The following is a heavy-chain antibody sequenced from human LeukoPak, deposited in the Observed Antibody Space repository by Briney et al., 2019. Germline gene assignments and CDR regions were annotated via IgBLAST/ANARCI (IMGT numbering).Heavy chain of an antibody. CDR3: ARTYYDFWSGSRYWYFQL. V-gene: IGHV4-59*08. Sequence: SETLSLTCTVSGGSISSYYWSWIRQPPGKGLERIGYIYYSGSTNYNPSLKSRVTISVDTSKNQFSLKLSSVTAADTAVYYCARTYYDFWSGSRYWYFQLWGRGTLVTVSS. D-gene: IGHD3-3*01. CDR2: IYYSGST. CDR1: GGSISSYY. J-gene: IGHJ2*01.